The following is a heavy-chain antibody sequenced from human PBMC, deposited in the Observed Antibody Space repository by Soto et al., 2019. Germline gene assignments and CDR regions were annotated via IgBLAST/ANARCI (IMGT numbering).Heavy chain of an antibody. CDR1: GGSISSGGYS. CDR3: ASSNDYGGNSFRADAFDI. Sequence: PSETLSLTCAVSGGSISSGGYSWSWIRQPPGKGLEWIGYIYHSGSTYYNPSLKSRVTISVDRSKNQFSLKLSSVTAADTAVYYCASSNDYGGNSFRADAFDIWGQGTMVTVSS. J-gene: IGHJ3*02. CDR2: IYHSGST. V-gene: IGHV4-30-2*01. D-gene: IGHD4-17*01.